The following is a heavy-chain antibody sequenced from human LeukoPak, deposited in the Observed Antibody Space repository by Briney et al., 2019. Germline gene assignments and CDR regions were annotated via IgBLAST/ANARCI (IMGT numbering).Heavy chain of an antibody. D-gene: IGHD4-23*01. V-gene: IGHV4-59*12. CDR2: IYYSGST. CDR1: GGSFSGYY. Sequence: SETLSLTCAVYGGSFSGYYWNWIRQPPGKGLEWIGNIYYSGSTNYNPSLKSRVTISVDTSKNQFSLKLSSVTAADTAVYYCARGRGLRWQPLYYYYYMDVWGKGTTVTISS. CDR3: ARGRGLRWQPLYYYYYMDV. J-gene: IGHJ6*03.